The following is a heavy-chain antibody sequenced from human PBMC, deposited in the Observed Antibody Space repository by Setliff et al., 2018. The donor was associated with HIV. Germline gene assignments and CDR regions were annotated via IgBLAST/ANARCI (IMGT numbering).Heavy chain of an antibody. J-gene: IGHJ4*02. CDR2: INQ. V-gene: IGHV3-7*03. CDR1: GFSFSNYW. CDR3: TTGANWNYIGFFVR. Sequence: PGGSLRLSCVASGFSFSNYWMNWVRQVPGTGLEWVANINQDGRFTISRDDSKNMLFVQMSSLRSEDTAVYHCTTGANWNYIGFFVRWGQGTLVTVSS. D-gene: IGHD1-7*01.